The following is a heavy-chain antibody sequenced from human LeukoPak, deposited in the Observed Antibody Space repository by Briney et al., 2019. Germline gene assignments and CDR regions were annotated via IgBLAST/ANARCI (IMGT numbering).Heavy chain of an antibody. Sequence: GAPVKLSCKASGYTFTSYGISWVRQAPGQGLEWWGWISAYNGNANNAQKLHGRVTMTTDTSTSTANMELRSLRSDDTAVYYCARDPGYSSSWEYYYYYGMDVWGQGTTVTVSS. CDR1: GYTFTSYG. V-gene: IGHV1-18*01. CDR3: ARDPGYSSSWEYYYYYGMDV. J-gene: IGHJ6*02. CDR2: ISAYNGNA. D-gene: IGHD6-13*01.